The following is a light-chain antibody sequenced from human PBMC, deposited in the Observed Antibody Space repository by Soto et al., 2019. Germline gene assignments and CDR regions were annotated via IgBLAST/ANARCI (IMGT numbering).Light chain of an antibody. CDR2: EVT. CDR1: SSDVGGYNY. V-gene: IGLV2-14*01. Sequence: QSALTQPASVSGSPGQSITISCTGTSSDVGGYNYVSWYQQHPGKAPKLMIYEVTNRPSGVSNRFSGSKSGNMASLTISGLQAEDEADYYWSSYAGGSTLVFGGGTKVTVL. CDR3: SSYAGGSTLV. J-gene: IGLJ2*01.